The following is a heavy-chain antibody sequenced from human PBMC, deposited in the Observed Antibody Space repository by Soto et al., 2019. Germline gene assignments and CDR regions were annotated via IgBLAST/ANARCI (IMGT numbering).Heavy chain of an antibody. CDR2: IRGGGGNT. Sequence: EVQLLESGGGLVQPGGSLRLSCAASGFTFSSYAMSWVRQAPGKGLERDAGIRGGGGNTYYADAVTGRFTISRDNTRNTLHLQINSLRAAYTATYYCAKDRGAGGRFSGIAVAGIPSWGQGTLVNFSS. J-gene: IGHJ5*02. V-gene: IGHV3-23*01. CDR1: GFTFSSYA. CDR3: AKDRGAGGRFSGIAVAGIPS. D-gene: IGHD6-19*01.